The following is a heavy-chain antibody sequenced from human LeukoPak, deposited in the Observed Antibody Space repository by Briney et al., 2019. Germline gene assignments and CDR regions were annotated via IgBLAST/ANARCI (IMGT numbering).Heavy chain of an antibody. J-gene: IGHJ5*02. Sequence: ASVTVSCKASGYTFTNYYMHWVRQAPGQGLEWMGIINPSGGSTSYAQKFQGRVTMTRDTSTSTVYMDLSSLRSEDTAVYYCARDPHHTRLRGVDNWFDPWGQGTLVTVSS. V-gene: IGHV1-46*01. D-gene: IGHD3-10*01. CDR3: ARDPHHTRLRGVDNWFDP. CDR2: INPSGGST. CDR1: GYTFTNYY.